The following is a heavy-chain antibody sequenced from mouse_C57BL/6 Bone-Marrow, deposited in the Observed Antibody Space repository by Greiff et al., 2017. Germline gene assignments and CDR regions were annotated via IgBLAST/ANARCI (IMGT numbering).Heavy chain of an antibody. J-gene: IGHJ3*01. CDR1: GYTFTNYW. CDR3: ARSIYDGYYVAWFAY. Sequence: QVQLQQSGAELVRPGTSVKMSCKASGYTFTNYWIGWAKQRPGHGLEWIGDIYPGGGYTNYNEKFKGKATLTADKSSSTAYMQFSSLTSEDSAIYYCARSIYDGYYVAWFAYWDQGTLVTVSA. V-gene: IGHV1-63*01. D-gene: IGHD2-3*01. CDR2: IYPGGGYT.